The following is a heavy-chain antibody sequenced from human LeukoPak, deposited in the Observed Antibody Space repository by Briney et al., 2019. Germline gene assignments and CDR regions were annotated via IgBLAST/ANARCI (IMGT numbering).Heavy chain of an antibody. CDR1: GFTFDDA. J-gene: IGHJ4*02. CDR2: ITGDGRST. CDR3: AKSTSYFGSGTYLDS. V-gene: IGHV3-43*02. D-gene: IGHD3-10*01. Sequence: GGSLRLSCAASGFTFDDAVHWVRQAPGKGLEWVSHITGDGRSTYYADSVKGRFTIPRDNSKDSLYLQMTSLRTEDTAYYYCAKSTSYFGSGTYLDSWGQGTLVTVSS.